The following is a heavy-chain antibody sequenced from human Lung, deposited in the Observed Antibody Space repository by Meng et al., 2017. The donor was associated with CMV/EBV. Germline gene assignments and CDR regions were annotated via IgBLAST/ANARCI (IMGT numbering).Heavy chain of an antibody. D-gene: IGHD5-12*01. CDR2: INSDGSST. CDR1: GFXFSSYW. Sequence: GGSXRLXCAASGFXFSSYWMHWVRQAPGKGLVWVSRINSDGSSTSYADSVKGRFTISRDNAKNTLYLQMNSLRAEDTAVYYCARERFLSGYSGYDAGGWFDPXGQGXLVTVSS. CDR3: ARERFLSGYSGYDAGGWFDP. V-gene: IGHV3-74*01. J-gene: IGHJ5*02.